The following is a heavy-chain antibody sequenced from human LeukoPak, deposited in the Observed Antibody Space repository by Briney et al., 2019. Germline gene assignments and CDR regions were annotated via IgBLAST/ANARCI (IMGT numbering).Heavy chain of an antibody. CDR3: ARTGDMITFGGVMNDY. J-gene: IGHJ4*02. CDR1: GGSISSYY. D-gene: IGHD3-16*01. Sequence: SETLSLTCTVSGGSISSYYWSWIRQPPGKGLEWIGYIHYSGSTNYNPSLKSRVTISVDTSKNQFSLKLSSVTAADTAVYYCARTGDMITFGGVMNDYWGQGTLVTVSS. CDR2: IHYSGST. V-gene: IGHV4-59*12.